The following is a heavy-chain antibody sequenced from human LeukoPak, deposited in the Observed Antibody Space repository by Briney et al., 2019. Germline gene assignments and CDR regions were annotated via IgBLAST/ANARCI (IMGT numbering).Heavy chain of an antibody. CDR3: ARHKGPEDIVVVPAAPFDY. V-gene: IGHV4-59*08. J-gene: IGHJ4*02. CDR2: FHNSGTS. CDR1: DDSISDYY. D-gene: IGHD2-2*01. Sequence: PSETLSLTCTVSDDSISDYYRGWIRQPPGKGLEWIGYFHNSGTSIYNPSLKSRVTISVDTSKNQFSLKLSSVTAADTAVYYCARHKGPEDIVVVPAAPFDYWGQGTLVTVSS.